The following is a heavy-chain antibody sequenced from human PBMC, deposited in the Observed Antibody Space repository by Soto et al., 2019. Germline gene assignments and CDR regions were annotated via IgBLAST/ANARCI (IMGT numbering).Heavy chain of an antibody. D-gene: IGHD3-10*01. Sequence: ASVKVSCKASGYTFSSYAIHWVRQAPGQGLEWMGWIHAGNGNTKYSQNFQGQVTISVDKSITTAYLQWSSLKASDTAMYYCARHYHGFDYWGQGTPVTVSS. CDR3: ARHYHGFDY. CDR2: IHAGNGNT. V-gene: IGHV1-3*01. J-gene: IGHJ4*02. CDR1: GYTFSSYA.